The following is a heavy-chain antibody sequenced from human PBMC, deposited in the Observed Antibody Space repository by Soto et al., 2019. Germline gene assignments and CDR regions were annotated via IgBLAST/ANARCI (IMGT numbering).Heavy chain of an antibody. CDR1: GFTFSYG. V-gene: IGHV3-30*18. Sequence: VQLLESGGGLIQPGGSLRLSCAASGFTFSYGIHWLRQAPGKGLEWVAYISYDSSNKFYGDSVKGRFTISREYSKKTQFLHMNSMRAEDTAVYYCANLVIGYCSGNTCNDYWGQGTLVAVSS. CDR3: ANLVIGYCSGNTCNDY. J-gene: IGHJ4*02. CDR2: ISYDSSNK. D-gene: IGHD2-15*01.